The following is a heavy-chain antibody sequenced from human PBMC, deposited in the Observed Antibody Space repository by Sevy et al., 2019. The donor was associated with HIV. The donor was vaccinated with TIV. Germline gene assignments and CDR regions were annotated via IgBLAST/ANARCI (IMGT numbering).Heavy chain of an antibody. Sequence: GGSLRLSCTASGFTFSNFGMHWVRQVPGKGLEWVTFIRYDGSDKYYAASVKGRFTISRDDSKNTLYLQMDSLRAEDTANYYGANDLAGPGRRYFDYWGQGTLVTVSS. CDR3: ANDLAGPGRRYFDY. D-gene: IGHD6-13*01. V-gene: IGHV3-30*02. CDR1: GFTFSNFG. J-gene: IGHJ4*02. CDR2: IRYDGSDK.